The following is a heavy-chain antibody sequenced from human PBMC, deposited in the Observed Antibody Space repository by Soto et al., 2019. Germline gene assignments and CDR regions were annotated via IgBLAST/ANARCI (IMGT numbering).Heavy chain of an antibody. V-gene: IGHV4-59*01. CDR3: ARSVAVPGAHIDY. CDR1: GGSISVSY. D-gene: IGHD6-19*01. J-gene: IGHJ4*02. Sequence: PSETLSLTCRVSGGSISVSYWSLILQSPGKGLEWLGYVYYTGSTNYSPSLRSRVSISVDTSKNEFSLRLSSVTAADTAVYFCARSVAVPGAHIDYWGQGTQVTVSS. CDR2: VYYTGST.